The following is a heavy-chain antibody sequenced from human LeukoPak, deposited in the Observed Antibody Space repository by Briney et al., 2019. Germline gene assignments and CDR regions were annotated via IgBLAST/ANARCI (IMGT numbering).Heavy chain of an antibody. CDR3: ARVAAAPFDI. J-gene: IGHJ3*02. D-gene: IGHD6-13*01. Sequence: SQTLSLTCTVSGGSISSGGYYWSWIRQPPGKGLEWIGEINHSGSTNYNPSLKSRVTISVDTSKNQFSLKLSSVTAADTAVYYCARVAAAPFDIWGQGTMVTVSS. CDR1: GGSISSGGYY. CDR2: INHSGST. V-gene: IGHV4-30-2*01.